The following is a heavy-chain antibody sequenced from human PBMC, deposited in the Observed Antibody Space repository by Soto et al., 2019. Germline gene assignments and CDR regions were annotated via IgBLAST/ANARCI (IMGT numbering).Heavy chain of an antibody. D-gene: IGHD2-2*01. V-gene: IGHV4-34*01. CDR1: GGSFSGYY. J-gene: IGHJ5*02. CDR3: ARAGIVVVPATNWFDP. Sequence: QVQLQQWGAGLLKPSETLSLTCAVYGGSFSGYYWSWIRQPPGKGLEWIGEINHSGSTNYNPSLKSRVTLSVDTSKNQFSLKLSSVTAADTAVYYCARAGIVVVPATNWFDPWGQGTLVTVSS. CDR2: INHSGST.